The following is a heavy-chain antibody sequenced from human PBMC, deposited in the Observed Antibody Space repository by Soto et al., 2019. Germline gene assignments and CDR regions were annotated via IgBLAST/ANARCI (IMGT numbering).Heavy chain of an antibody. CDR3: ARVRTGDYGSGSTSPRFYYGMDV. Sequence: QVQLEQSGAEVKQPGSSVKVSCKASGGNFQTYAFTWVRQAPGQGLEWMGGIIPVFASTTSAQKFQGRVTNTADESTNSVYRELSSLRSEDTAIYYCARVRTGDYGSGSTSPRFYYGMDVWGQGTAVTVSS. V-gene: IGHV1-69*12. CDR2: IIPVFAST. CDR1: GGNFQTYA. D-gene: IGHD3-10*01. J-gene: IGHJ6*02.